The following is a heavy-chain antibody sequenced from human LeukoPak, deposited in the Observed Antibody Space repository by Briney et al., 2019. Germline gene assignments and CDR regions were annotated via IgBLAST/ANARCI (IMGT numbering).Heavy chain of an antibody. J-gene: IGHJ4*02. CDR1: GFTFSNYD. Sequence: GGSLRLSCTASGFTFSNYDMHWVRQAPGKGLEWVALISHDGSKKYFADSVKGRFTVSRDNSKNTLYLQLNSLRAEDTAVYYCAKGGYSGYDYVDYWGQGTLVTVSS. D-gene: IGHD5-12*01. V-gene: IGHV3-30*18. CDR2: ISHDGSKK. CDR3: AKGGYSGYDYVDY.